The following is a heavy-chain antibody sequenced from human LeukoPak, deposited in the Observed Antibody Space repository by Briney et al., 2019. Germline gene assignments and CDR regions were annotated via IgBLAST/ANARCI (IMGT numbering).Heavy chain of an antibody. D-gene: IGHD5-12*01. J-gene: IGHJ4*02. CDR2: ISYDGSDK. CDR3: ERTDYSGYDLGSAFGR. V-gene: IGHV3-30*04. Sequence: GGSLRLSCAASGFTFSAYGIQWVRQAPGKGLEWVAVISYDGSDKYYADSVKGRFTISRDNSKNTLYLQMNSLRAEDTAVYYCERTDYSGYDLGSAFGRWGQGTLVTVSS. CDR1: GFTFSAYG.